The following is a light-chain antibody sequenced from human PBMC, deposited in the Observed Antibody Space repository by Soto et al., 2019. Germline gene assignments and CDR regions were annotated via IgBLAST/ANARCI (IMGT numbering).Light chain of an antibody. CDR3: CSYTSSTTMV. J-gene: IGLJ2*01. V-gene: IGLV2-14*01. Sequence: QSALTQPASVSGSPGQSITFSCAGTSSDVGRYNYVSWYQQHPGKAPKLIIYEVSNRPSGVSNRFSASKSGNTASLTISGLQAEDEADYYCCSYTSSTTMVFGGGTQLTVL. CDR1: SSDVGRYNY. CDR2: EVS.